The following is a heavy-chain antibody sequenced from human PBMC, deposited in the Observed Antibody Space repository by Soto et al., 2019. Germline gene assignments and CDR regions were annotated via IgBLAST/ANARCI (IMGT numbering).Heavy chain of an antibody. CDR1: GYIFVNYG. Sequence: QVQLVQSGDEVKKPGASVKVSCKASGYIFVNYGIAWVRQAAGQGLEWMGWIRPYTGNRLSATKVQGRHTMTTDTSTSTAYMDLGSLTPDDTALYYCAVADNYVTPTPKDGCGQGATWTVSS. V-gene: IGHV1-18*01. J-gene: IGHJ6*01. D-gene: IGHD3-16*01. CDR2: IRPYTGNR. CDR3: AVADNYVTPTPKDG.